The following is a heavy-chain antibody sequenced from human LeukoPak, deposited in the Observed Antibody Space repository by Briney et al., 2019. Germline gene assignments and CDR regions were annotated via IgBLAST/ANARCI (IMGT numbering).Heavy chain of an antibody. V-gene: IGHV3-23*01. D-gene: IGHD2-2*01. Sequence: GGSLRLSCAASGFTFSSSAMSWVRQAPGKGLEWVSAISNNGGYTYYADSVQGRFTISRDNSKNTLYLQMNSLRAEDTAVYYCALHCSSTSCSDGMDVWGQGTTVTVSS. CDR3: ALHCSSTSCSDGMDV. CDR1: GFTFSSSA. J-gene: IGHJ6*02. CDR2: ISNNGGYT.